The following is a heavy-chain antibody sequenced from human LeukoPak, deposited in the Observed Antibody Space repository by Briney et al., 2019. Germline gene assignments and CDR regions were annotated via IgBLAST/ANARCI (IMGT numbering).Heavy chain of an antibody. Sequence: ASVKLSCKASGYTFASYYMHWVRQVPGQGLEWMGIINPSGGSTSYAQKFQGRVTMTRDTSTSTVYMELSSLRSEDTAVYYCARALNYDFWSGYYGYFDYWGQGTLVTVSS. D-gene: IGHD3-3*01. V-gene: IGHV1-46*01. CDR3: ARALNYDFWSGYYGYFDY. CDR2: INPSGGST. J-gene: IGHJ4*02. CDR1: GYTFASYY.